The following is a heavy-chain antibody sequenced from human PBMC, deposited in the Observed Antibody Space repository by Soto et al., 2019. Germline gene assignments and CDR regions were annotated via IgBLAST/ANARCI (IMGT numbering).Heavy chain of an antibody. D-gene: IGHD2-21*02. CDR3: VRHAYGDVEYFQH. Sequence: VQLQESGPGLVKPSETLSLTCTVSGGSIRNYYWSWIRQTPGRGLEWIGYIYYSGTTNYNPSLKSRVTLSVNTSKKQFSLHLSSVTAADTAVYYCVRHAYGDVEYFQHWGQGTLVSASS. CDR2: IYYSGTT. CDR1: GGSIRNYY. V-gene: IGHV4-59*08. J-gene: IGHJ1*01.